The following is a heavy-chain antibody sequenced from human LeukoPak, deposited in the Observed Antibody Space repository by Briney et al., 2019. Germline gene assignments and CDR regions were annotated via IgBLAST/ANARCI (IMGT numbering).Heavy chain of an antibody. CDR3: ANSLIWSLWSADY. CDR2: IRYDGSNK. Sequence: GGSLRLSCAASGFTFSSYGMHWVRQAPGKGLEWVAFIRYDGSNKYYADSVKGRFTISRDNSKNTLYLQMNSLRAEDTAVYYCANSLIWSLWSADYWGQGTLVTVSS. J-gene: IGHJ4*02. V-gene: IGHV3-30*02. D-gene: IGHD3-3*01. CDR1: GFTFSSYG.